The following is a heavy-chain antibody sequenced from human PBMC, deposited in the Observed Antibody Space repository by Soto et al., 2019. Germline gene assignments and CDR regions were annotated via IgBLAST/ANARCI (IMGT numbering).Heavy chain of an antibody. CDR3: AGDTAMALPDA. Sequence: QVQLVQSGAEVKKPVASVKVSCKASGYTFTSYGIIWVRQAPGQGLEWMGWISAHNGNTKYAQKLQGRVTMTTDTSTSTAYMEVRSRRSDDTAVYYCAGDTAMALPDAWGQGTLVTVSS. CDR1: GYTFTSYG. J-gene: IGHJ4*02. V-gene: IGHV1-18*01. D-gene: IGHD5-18*01. CDR2: ISAHNGNT.